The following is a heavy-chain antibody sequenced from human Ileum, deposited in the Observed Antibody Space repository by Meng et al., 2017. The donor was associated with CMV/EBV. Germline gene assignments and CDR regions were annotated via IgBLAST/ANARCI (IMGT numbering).Heavy chain of an antibody. V-gene: IGHV3-21*01. J-gene: IGHJ4*02. CDR1: GFTFSSSS. D-gene: IGHD5-24*01. Sequence: EVQLVESGGGLVKPGGSLRLSCAASGFTFSSSSMNWVRQAPGKGLEWVSSISFSNSYIYYADSVKGRFTISRDNAKNSPFLQMNSLRAEDTAVYYCARDRWLEKDFDYWGQGTLVTVSS. CDR2: ISFSNSYI. CDR3: ARDRWLEKDFDY.